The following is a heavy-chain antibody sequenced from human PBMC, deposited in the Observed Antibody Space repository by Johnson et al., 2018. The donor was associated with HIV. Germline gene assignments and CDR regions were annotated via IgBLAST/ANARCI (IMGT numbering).Heavy chain of an antibody. CDR2: IWYDGPNK. D-gene: IGHD5-18*01. V-gene: IGHV3-33*06. CDR1: GFTFSSYG. J-gene: IGHJ3*02. CDR3: VKDRCGSGYSDGQPFWGAFHI. Sequence: QVQLVESGGGVVQPGRSLRLSCAASGFTFSSYGMHWVRQAPGKGLEWVAVIWYDGPNKYYADSVKGRFTISRDNSRNTLYLEMNRLRVEDTAVYYCVKDRCGSGYSDGQPFWGAFHIWGQGTMVTVSS.